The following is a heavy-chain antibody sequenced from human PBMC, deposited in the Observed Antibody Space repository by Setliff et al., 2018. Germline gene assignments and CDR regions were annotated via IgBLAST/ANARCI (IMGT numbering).Heavy chain of an antibody. D-gene: IGHD1-26*01. V-gene: IGHV3-74*01. Sequence: GGSLRLSCAASGFAFNTYWMHWVRQVPGKGLVWVARINGDGSVANYVDSVKGRFTISRDNAKNSLYLQMNSLRAEDTAVYYCARGQLFGSYWGYFDFWGQGTLVTVSS. CDR2: INGDGSVA. J-gene: IGHJ4*02. CDR3: ARGQLFGSYWGYFDF. CDR1: GFAFNTYW.